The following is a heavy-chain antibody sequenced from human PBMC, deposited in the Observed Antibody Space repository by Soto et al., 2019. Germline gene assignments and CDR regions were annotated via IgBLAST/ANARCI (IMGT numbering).Heavy chain of an antibody. Sequence: EVQVVESGGGLVQPGGSLRLSCAASGFTFSSYSMNWVRQAPGKGLEWVSYISSSSSTIYYADSVKGRFTISRDNAKNSLYLQMNSLRDEDTAVYYCARESSGWTGVYYYYYYGMDVWGQGTTVTVSS. CDR2: ISSSSSTI. V-gene: IGHV3-48*02. CDR1: GFTFSSYS. J-gene: IGHJ6*02. D-gene: IGHD6-19*01. CDR3: ARESSGWTGVYYYYYYGMDV.